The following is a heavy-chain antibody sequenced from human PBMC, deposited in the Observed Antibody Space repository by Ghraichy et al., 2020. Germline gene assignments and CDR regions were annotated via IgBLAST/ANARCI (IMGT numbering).Heavy chain of an antibody. CDR3: ARGEGSTSSRPDY. D-gene: IGHD6-6*01. CDR2: IYTGGDT. CDR1: GFTVSSNY. Sequence: LSLTCAASGFTVSSNYMSWVRQAPGKGLEWVSVIYTGGDTYYADSVNGRFTISRDNSKNALYLQMNSLRAEDTAVYYCARGEGSTSSRPDYWGQGTLVTVSS. V-gene: IGHV3-53*01. J-gene: IGHJ4*02.